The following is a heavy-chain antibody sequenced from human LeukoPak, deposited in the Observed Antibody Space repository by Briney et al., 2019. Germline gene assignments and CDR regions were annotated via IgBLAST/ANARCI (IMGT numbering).Heavy chain of an antibody. Sequence: GGSLRLSCAASGFTFSSYGMSWVRQAPGKGLEWVSAISGSGGSTYYADSVKGRFTISRDNSKNTLYLQMNSLRAEDTAVYYCAKSGSYYGSWGPFDYWGQGTLVTVSS. CDR1: GFTFSSYG. V-gene: IGHV3-23*01. CDR2: ISGSGGST. J-gene: IGHJ4*02. D-gene: IGHD1-26*01. CDR3: AKSGSYYGSWGPFDY.